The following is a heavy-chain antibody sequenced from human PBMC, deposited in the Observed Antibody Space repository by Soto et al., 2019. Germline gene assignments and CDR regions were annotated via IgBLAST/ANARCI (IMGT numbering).Heavy chain of an antibody. Sequence: QVQLVQSGAEVKKPGSSVKVSCKASGGTFSSYAISWVRQAPVQGLEWMGGIIPIFGTANYAQKFQGRVTITADESTSTAYMELSSLRSEDTAVYYCARVPGGREYYDSSGYSGVDYWGQGTLVTVSS. D-gene: IGHD3-22*01. J-gene: IGHJ4*02. CDR3: ARVPGGREYYDSSGYSGVDY. V-gene: IGHV1-69*01. CDR2: IIPIFGTA. CDR1: GGTFSSYA.